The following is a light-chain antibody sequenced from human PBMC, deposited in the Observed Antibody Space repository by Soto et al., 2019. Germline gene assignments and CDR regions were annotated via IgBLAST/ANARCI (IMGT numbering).Light chain of an antibody. V-gene: IGKV1-39*01. J-gene: IGKJ5*01. CDR1: QSISSY. Sequence: DIQMTQSPSSLSASVGDRVTITCRASQSISSYLNWYQQKPGKAPKLLIYAASNLQSGVPSRFSGSGSGTDFTLTINNVQPEDFEIYYCQQSRSTPITFGQGTRLETK. CDR2: AAS. CDR3: QQSRSTPIT.